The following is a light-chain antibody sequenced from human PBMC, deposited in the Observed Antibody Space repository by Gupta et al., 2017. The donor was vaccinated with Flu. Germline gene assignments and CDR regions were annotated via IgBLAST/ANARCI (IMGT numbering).Light chain of an antibody. CDR1: SSDVGGYNY. J-gene: IGLJ2*01. CDR2: EVT. CDR3: TSFTSSSTIL. Sequence: QSALTQPASVSGSPGQSITISCTGTSSDVGGYNYVSWYQQHPGKAPKLMISEVTKRPSGVSTRFSGSKSGNTASLTISGLQPEDDADYYCTSFTSSSTILVGGGTKLTVL. V-gene: IGLV2-14*01.